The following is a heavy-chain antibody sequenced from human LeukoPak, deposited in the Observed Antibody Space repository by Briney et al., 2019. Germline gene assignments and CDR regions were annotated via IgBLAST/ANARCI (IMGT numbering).Heavy chain of an antibody. CDR1: RLTFSSYS. CDR3: ARVAEAAAFDS. CDR2: ISSGSSTI. V-gene: IGHV3-48*01. J-gene: IGHJ4*02. Sequence: PSGGSLRLSCAASRLTFSSYSMNWVRQAPGKGLEWISYISSGSSTIYYADSVKGRFTISRDNAKNSLYLHLSSLRAEDTAVYYCARVAEAAAFDSWGQGTLVTVSS. D-gene: IGHD6-13*01.